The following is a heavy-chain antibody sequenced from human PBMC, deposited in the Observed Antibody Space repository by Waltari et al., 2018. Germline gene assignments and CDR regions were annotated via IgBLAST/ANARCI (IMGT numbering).Heavy chain of an antibody. D-gene: IGHD3-22*01. CDR3: ARYYYDFLYYFDY. CDR1: GFTFGPFG. Sequence: EVQLVESGGGLVQPGGSRVLSCAPPGFTFGPFGMGWVRQAPGKGLEWVANIKEDGSEKYYVDSVKGRLTISRDNAKNSLYLQMNSLRGEDTAVYYCARYYYDFLYYFDYWGQGALVTVSS. V-gene: IGHV3-7*01. CDR2: IKEDGSEK. J-gene: IGHJ4*02.